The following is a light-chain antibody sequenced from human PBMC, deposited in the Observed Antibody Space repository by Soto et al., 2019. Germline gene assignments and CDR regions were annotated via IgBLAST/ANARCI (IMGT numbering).Light chain of an antibody. Sequence: QSVLTQPPSVSGAPGQRVTISCTGSSSNIGAGYDVHWYQQLPGTAPKLLIYGNDNRPSGVPDRFSGSKYGTSAALAITGLQAEEYGDYYCQSYDSSLSGHVVFGGGTKVTVL. V-gene: IGLV1-40*01. CDR3: QSYDSSLSGHVV. CDR2: GND. J-gene: IGLJ2*01. CDR1: SSNIGAGYD.